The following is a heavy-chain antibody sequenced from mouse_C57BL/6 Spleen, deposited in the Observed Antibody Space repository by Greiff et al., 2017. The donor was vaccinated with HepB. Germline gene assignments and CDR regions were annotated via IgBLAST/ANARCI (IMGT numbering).Heavy chain of an antibody. Sequence: VQLQQPGAELVKPGASVKLSCKASGYTFTSYWMHWVKQRPGQGLEWIGMIHPNSGSTNYNEKFKSKATLTVDKSSSTAYMQLSSLTSEDSAVYYCARFITTVVATRFDYWGQGTTLTVSS. CDR3: ARFITTVVATRFDY. D-gene: IGHD1-1*01. V-gene: IGHV1-64*01. CDR2: IHPNSGST. J-gene: IGHJ2*01. CDR1: GYTFTSYW.